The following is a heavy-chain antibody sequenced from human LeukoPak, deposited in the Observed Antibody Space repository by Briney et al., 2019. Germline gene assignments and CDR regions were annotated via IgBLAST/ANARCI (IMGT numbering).Heavy chain of an antibody. Sequence: GGSLRLSCAASGFTFSSYGMHWVRQAPGKGLEWVAFIRYDGSNKYYADSVKGRFTISRDNAKKSLYLQMNSLRVEDTAVYYCASAVREQQPWGQGTLVTVSS. CDR2: IRYDGSNK. V-gene: IGHV3-30*02. CDR3: ASAVREQQP. J-gene: IGHJ5*02. CDR1: GFTFSSYG. D-gene: IGHD6-13*01.